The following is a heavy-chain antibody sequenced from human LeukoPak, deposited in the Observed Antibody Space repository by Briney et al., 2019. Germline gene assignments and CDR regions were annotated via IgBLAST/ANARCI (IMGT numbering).Heavy chain of an antibody. Sequence: GGSLRLSCVVSGFTFSTHAMTCVRQALGNGLERVSDISGPGGTTYYAASVKGRFTISRDNSKNTLFLQMNSLRAEDTAVYYCARDPGVIPVHYMDVWGKGTTVIVSS. CDR1: GFTFSTHA. V-gene: IGHV3-23*01. J-gene: IGHJ6*03. D-gene: IGHD4-23*01. CDR2: ISGPGGTT. CDR3: ARDPGVIPVHYMDV.